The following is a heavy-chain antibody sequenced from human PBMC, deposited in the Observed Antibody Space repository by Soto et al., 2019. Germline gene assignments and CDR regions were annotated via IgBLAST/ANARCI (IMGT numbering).Heavy chain of an antibody. Sequence: ASVKVSCKASGYTFTSYGISWVRQAPGQGLEWMGWISAYNGNTNYAQKLQGRVTMTTDTSTSTAYMELRSLRSDDTAVYYCAIYFFGGNYGPPGYWGQGTLVTGSS. J-gene: IGHJ4*02. CDR3: AIYFFGGNYGPPGY. CDR1: GYTFTSYG. V-gene: IGHV1-18*01. CDR2: ISAYNGNT. D-gene: IGHD1-7*01.